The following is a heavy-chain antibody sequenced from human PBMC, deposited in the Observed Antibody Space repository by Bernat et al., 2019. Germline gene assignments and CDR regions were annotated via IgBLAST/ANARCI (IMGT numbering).Heavy chain of an antibody. CDR2: ISYDGSNK. D-gene: IGHD3-22*01. CDR3: AKDRSGKVTYSYDSSGLSGFDY. CDR1: GFTFNNYG. V-gene: IGHV3-30*18. J-gene: IGHJ4*02. Sequence: QVQLVESGGGVVQPGRSLRLSCAASGFTFNNYGMHWVRQAPGKGLEWVAVISYDGSNKYYTDSVKGRFTISRDNSKNTLYLQMNSLRPEDMAVYYCAKDRSGKVTYSYDSSGLSGFDYWGLETLVTVSS.